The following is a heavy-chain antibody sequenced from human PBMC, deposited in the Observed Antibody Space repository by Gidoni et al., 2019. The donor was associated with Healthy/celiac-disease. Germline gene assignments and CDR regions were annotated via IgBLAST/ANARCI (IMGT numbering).Heavy chain of an antibody. D-gene: IGHD3-22*01. V-gene: IGHV1-46*01. Sequence: QVQLVQSGAEVKKPGASVKVSCKASGYTFTSYYMHWVRQAPGQGLEWMGIINPSGGSTSYAQKFQGRVTMTRDTSTSTVYMELSSLRSEDTAVYYCARDRRYDSSGYSNAFDIWGQGTMVTVSS. J-gene: IGHJ3*02. CDR1: GYTFTSYY. CDR3: ARDRRYDSSGYSNAFDI. CDR2: INPSGGST.